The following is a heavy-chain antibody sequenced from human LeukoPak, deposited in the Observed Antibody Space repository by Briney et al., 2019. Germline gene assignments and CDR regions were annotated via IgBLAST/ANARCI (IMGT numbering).Heavy chain of an antibody. J-gene: IGHJ4*02. CDR2: IYHSGRT. V-gene: IGHV4-38-2*02. CDR1: GYSISSGYY. CDR3: AREGYYDYVWGSYRQIAVFDS. D-gene: IGHD3-16*02. Sequence: SETLSLTCTVSGYSISSGYYWGWIRQPPGKGLEWIGSIYHSGRTYYNPSLKSRVTISVGMSNNQFSLKLSSVTAADTAVYFCAREGYYDYVWGSYRQIAVFDSWGQGTLVTVSS.